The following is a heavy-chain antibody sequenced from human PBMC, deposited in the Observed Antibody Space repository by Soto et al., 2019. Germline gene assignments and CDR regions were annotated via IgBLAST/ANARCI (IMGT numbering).Heavy chain of an antibody. J-gene: IGHJ6*02. CDR2: MNPNSGNT. Sequence: QVQLVQSGDEVKKPGASVKVSCKASGYTFTSYDINWVRQATGQGLEWMGWMNPNSGNTGYAQKFQGRVTMTRNTSISTAYMELSSLRSEDTAVYYCARGHNYPLNYFNYYYGMDVWGQGTTVTVSS. CDR1: GYTFTSYD. D-gene: IGHD1-7*01. V-gene: IGHV1-8*01. CDR3: ARGHNYPLNYFNYYYGMDV.